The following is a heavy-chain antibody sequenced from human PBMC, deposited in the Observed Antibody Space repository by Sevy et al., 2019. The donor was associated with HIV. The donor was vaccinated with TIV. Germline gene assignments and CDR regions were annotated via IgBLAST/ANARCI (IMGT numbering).Heavy chain of an antibody. J-gene: IGHJ4*01. D-gene: IGHD3-3*01. V-gene: IGHV3-23*01. CDR2: MSGRGDSG. CDR3: AKDVPDQSWYDDFWSGSPCFDY. CDR1: GFRFGSHA. Sequence: GGSLRLSCVVSGFRFGSHAMSWVRQAPGKGLEWVSGMSGRGDSGGYADSVKGRFTISRDNSKNTVYLQMNSLGAENTALYFCAKDVPDQSWYDDFWSGSPCFDYWGRGTPVTVSS.